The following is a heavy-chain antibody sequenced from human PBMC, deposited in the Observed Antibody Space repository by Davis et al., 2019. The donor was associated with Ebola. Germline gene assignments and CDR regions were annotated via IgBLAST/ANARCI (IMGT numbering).Heavy chain of an antibody. CDR1: GDTFNTYS. CDR3: ATDSMTTVTFVY. J-gene: IGHJ4*02. D-gene: IGHD4-17*01. Sequence: ASVKVSCKSSGDTFNTYSISWIRQAPGQGLEWMGGFDPEDGETIYAQKFQGRVTMTEDTSTDTAYMELSSLRSEDTAVYYCATDSMTTVTFVYWGQGTLVTVSS. CDR2: FDPEDGET. V-gene: IGHV1-24*01.